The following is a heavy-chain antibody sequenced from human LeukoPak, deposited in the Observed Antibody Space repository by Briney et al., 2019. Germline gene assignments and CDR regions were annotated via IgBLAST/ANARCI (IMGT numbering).Heavy chain of an antibody. J-gene: IGHJ6*03. Sequence: ASVKVSCKASGYTFTGYYMHWVRQAPGQGLEWMGWINPNSGGTNYAKKFQGRVTMTRDTSISTAYMELSRLRSDDTAVYYCASTVTIFGVVTPPSGYYYYMDVWGKGTTVTVSS. CDR2: INPNSGGT. V-gene: IGHV1-2*02. CDR1: GYTFTGYY. D-gene: IGHD3-3*01. CDR3: ASTVTIFGVVTPPSGYYYYMDV.